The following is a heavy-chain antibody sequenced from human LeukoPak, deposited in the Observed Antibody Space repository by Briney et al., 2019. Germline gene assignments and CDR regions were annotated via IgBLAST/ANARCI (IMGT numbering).Heavy chain of an antibody. CDR2: IRASGDST. J-gene: IGHJ4*02. D-gene: IGHD1-26*01. CDR3: AKDSGRGSYTYDC. Sequence: GGSLRLSCAASGFMFAGYAMSWARQAPGRGLEWVATIRASGDSTYLSDSVKGRFTISRDNSRKTLFLQLNSLRAEDTAIYYCAKDSGRGSYTYDCWGQGTLVTASS. CDR1: GFMFAGYA. V-gene: IGHV3-23*01.